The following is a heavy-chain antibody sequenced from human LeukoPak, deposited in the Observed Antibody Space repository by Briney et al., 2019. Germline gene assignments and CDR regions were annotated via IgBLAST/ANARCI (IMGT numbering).Heavy chain of an antibody. Sequence: SETLSLTCAVSGYSISSGYYWGWIRQPPGRGLEWIGSTYYSGSTYYNPSLRSRVTISMDTSKNQFSLRLNSVTAADTALYYCARRIVVVPAAIRNGDAFDIWGQGTMVTVSS. CDR1: GYSISSGYY. J-gene: IGHJ3*02. D-gene: IGHD2-2*01. CDR2: TYYSGST. V-gene: IGHV4-38-2*01. CDR3: ARRIVVVPAAIRNGDAFDI.